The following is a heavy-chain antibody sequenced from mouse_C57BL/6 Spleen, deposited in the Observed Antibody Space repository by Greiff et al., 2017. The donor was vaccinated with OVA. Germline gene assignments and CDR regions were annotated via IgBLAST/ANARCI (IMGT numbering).Heavy chain of an antibody. J-gene: IGHJ4*01. D-gene: IGHD2-4*01. V-gene: IGHV5-4*03. CDR2: ISDGGSYT. CDR1: GFTFSSYA. Sequence: EVKVVESGGGLVKPGGSLKLSCAASGFTFSSYAMSWVRQTPEKRLEWVATISDGGSYTYYPDNVKGRFTISRDNAKNNLYLQMSHLKSEDTAMYYCARGDDYDAGYAMDYWGQGTSVTVSS. CDR3: ARGDDYDAGYAMDY.